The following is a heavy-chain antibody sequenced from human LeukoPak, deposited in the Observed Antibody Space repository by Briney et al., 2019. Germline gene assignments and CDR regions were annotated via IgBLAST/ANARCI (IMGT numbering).Heavy chain of an antibody. CDR1: GGSFSGYY. CDR3: ARDVSQYYDFWSGYHNWFDP. J-gene: IGHJ5*02. D-gene: IGHD3-3*01. V-gene: IGHV4-34*01. CDR2: INHSGST. Sequence: PSETLSLTCAVYGGSFSGYYWSWIRQPPGKGLEWIGEINHSGSTNYNPSLKSRVTISVDTSKNQFSLKLSSVTAADTAVYYCARDVSQYYDFWSGYHNWFDPWGQGTLVTVSS.